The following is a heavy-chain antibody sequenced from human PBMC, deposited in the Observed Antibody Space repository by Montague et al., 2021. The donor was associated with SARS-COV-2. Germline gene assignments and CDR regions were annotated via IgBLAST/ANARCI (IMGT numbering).Heavy chain of an antibody. D-gene: IGHD3-9*01. CDR1: GFPFSDSP. CDR2: IHSAGRGT. Sequence: SLRLSCAASGFPFSDSPMSWVRQAPGKGLDWVSVIHSAGRGTYYADSVQGRFTISRDNLKNTVYLQMNSLRDVDTAAYYCAKVGDILAGYSLINLDAWGQGTLVVVSS. V-gene: IGHV3-23*03. CDR3: AKVGDILAGYSLINLDA. J-gene: IGHJ5*02.